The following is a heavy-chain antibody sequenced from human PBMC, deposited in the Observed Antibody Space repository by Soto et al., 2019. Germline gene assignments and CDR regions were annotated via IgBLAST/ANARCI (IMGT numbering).Heavy chain of an antibody. D-gene: IGHD7-27*01. J-gene: IGHJ4*02. CDR1: GDSISSGTYF. Sequence: QVQLQESGPGLVKPSQTLSLSCTVSGDSISSGTYFWCWIRQHPGKGLGCIGYISNSGRISYNPSLKSRVNMSVDTSKNQFTLKLTSVSAADTAVYYCTGDSTGESYWGQGSPVTVSS. V-gene: IGHV4-31*03. CDR2: ISNSGRI. CDR3: TGDSTGESY.